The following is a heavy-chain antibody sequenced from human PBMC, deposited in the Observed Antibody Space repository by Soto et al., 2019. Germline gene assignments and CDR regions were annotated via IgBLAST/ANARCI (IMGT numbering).Heavy chain of an antibody. D-gene: IGHD3-22*01. Sequence: ALSLTCTVSGGSISSGGYYWSWIRQHPGKGLEWIGYIYYSGSTYYNPSLKSRVTISVDTSKNQFSLKLSSVTAADTAVYYCARDQHAYYYDSSGFDAFDIWGQGTMVTVSS. CDR1: GGSISSGGYY. V-gene: IGHV4-31*03. CDR2: IYYSGST. CDR3: ARDQHAYYYDSSGFDAFDI. J-gene: IGHJ3*02.